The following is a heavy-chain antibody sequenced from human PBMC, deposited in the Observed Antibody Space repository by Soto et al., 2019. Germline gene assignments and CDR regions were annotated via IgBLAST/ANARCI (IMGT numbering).Heavy chain of an antibody. D-gene: IGHD6-19*01. CDR3: AKSVAVAGLDY. V-gene: IGHV3-23*01. CDR2: LSGSGGST. CDR1: GFTFSSYA. J-gene: IGHJ4*02. Sequence: EVQLLESGGGLVQPGGSLRLSCAASGFTFSSYAMSWVRQVPGKGLEWVSALSGSGGSTYYADYVKGRFTISKDNSKNTTYLQMNSLRAEDTAVYYCAKSVAVAGLDYWGQGTLVTVSS.